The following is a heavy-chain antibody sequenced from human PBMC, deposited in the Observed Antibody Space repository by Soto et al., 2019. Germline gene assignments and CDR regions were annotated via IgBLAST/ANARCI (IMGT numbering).Heavy chain of an antibody. J-gene: IGHJ3*02. CDR1: GFTVSSNY. CDR3: ARIDRSIVGATTPDAFDI. V-gene: IGHV3-53*04. Sequence: EVQLVESGGGLVQPGGSLRLSCAASGFTVSSNYMSWVRQAPGKGLEWVSVIYSGGSTYYADSVKGRFTISRHNSKNTLSLQMNSLRVEDTAVYYCARIDRSIVGATTPDAFDIWGQGTMVTVSS. D-gene: IGHD1-26*01. CDR2: IYSGGST.